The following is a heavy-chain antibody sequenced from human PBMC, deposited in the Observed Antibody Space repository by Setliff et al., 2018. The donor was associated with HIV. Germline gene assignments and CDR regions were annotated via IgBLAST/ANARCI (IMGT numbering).Heavy chain of an antibody. J-gene: IGHJ3*02. CDR3: ASVFLYGSGHDVFHI. Sequence: SVKVSCKASGYTFTSYYMHWVRQAPGQGLEWMGGIIPIFGTANYAQKFQGRVTITADESTSTAYMELSSLRSEDTAVYYCASVFLYGSGHDVFHIWGQGTMVTVSS. CDR2: IIPIFGTA. D-gene: IGHD3-10*01. CDR1: GYTFTSYY. V-gene: IGHV1-69*13.